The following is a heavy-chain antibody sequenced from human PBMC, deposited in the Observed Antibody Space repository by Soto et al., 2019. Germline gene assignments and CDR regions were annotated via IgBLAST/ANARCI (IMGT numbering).Heavy chain of an antibody. V-gene: IGHV3-23*01. D-gene: IGHD5-12*01. CDR1: EFTFGAYA. Sequence: EVQLLESGGGLVQPGGSLRLSCAAYEFTFGAYAMSWVRQAPGKGLEWVSAIGDTGSRTYYADSVKGRFTISRDNCKNILYLQMSSLRGEDRAVYYCAEGGGYFLPRHRVRGRGMDVWGQGTTVTVSS. J-gene: IGHJ6*02. CDR3: AEGGGYFLPRHRVRGRGMDV. CDR2: IGDTGSRT.